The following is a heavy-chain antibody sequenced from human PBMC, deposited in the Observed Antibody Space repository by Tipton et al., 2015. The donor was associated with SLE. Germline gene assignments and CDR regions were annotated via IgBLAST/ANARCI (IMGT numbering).Heavy chain of an antibody. Sequence: LRLSCAVYGKSFSDYSWSWIRQPPGKGLEWIGEINHSGSTNYNPSLGSRVTISVDTSKNQFSLKLSSVTAADTAVYYCARGTYYDFWSGYPLGYWGQGTLVTVSS. CDR1: GKSFSDYS. V-gene: IGHV4-34*09. J-gene: IGHJ4*02. CDR3: ARGTYYDFWSGYPLGY. D-gene: IGHD3-3*01. CDR2: INHSGST.